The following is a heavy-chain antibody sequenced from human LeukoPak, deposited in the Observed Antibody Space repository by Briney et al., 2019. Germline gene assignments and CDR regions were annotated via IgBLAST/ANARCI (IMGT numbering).Heavy chain of an antibody. J-gene: IGHJ5*02. D-gene: IGHD6-6*01. CDR3: ARAPSIAARRGSWFDP. CDR1: GYTFTSYG. V-gene: IGHV1-18*01. CDR2: ISAYNGNT. Sequence: ASVKVSCKASGYTFTSYGISWVRQAPGQGLEWMGWISAYNGNTNYAQKFQGRVTITRDTSASTAYMELSSLRSEDTAVYYCARAPSIAARRGSWFDPWGQGTLVTVSS.